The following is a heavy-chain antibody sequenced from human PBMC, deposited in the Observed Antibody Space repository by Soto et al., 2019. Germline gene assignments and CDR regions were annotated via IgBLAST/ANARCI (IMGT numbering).Heavy chain of an antibody. D-gene: IGHD2-21*02. CDR3: ARGGGDSFGYGMDV. CDR1: GFIFSSSA. J-gene: IGHJ6*02. Sequence: PGGSLRLSCSASGFIFSSSAMNWVRQAPGKGLEWVSAISGSGGSIYYADSVKGRFTISRDNSKTTLYLEMDSLRAEDTAVYYCARGGGDSFGYGMDVGGQGTRVTVPS. CDR2: ISGSGGSI. V-gene: IGHV3-23*01.